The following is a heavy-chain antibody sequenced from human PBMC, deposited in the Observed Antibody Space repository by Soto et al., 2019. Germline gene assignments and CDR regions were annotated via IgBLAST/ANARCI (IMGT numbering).Heavy chain of an antibody. CDR3: ARQEFRAYCGGDCYRAFDI. D-gene: IGHD2-21*01. V-gene: IGHV4-39*01. Sequence: QLQLQESGPGLVKPSETLSLTCTVSGGSISSSSYYWGWIRQPPGTGLEWIGSIYYSGSTYYNPSLKSRVTISVDTSKNQFSLKLSSVTAADTAVYYCARQEFRAYCGGDCYRAFDIWGQGTMVTVSS. CDR2: IYYSGST. CDR1: GGSISSSSYY. J-gene: IGHJ3*02.